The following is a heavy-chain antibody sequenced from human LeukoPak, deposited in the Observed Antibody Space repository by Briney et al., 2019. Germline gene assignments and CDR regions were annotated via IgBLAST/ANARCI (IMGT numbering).Heavy chain of an antibody. CDR1: GGSISSSSYY. Sequence: PSETLYLTCTVSGGSISSSSYYWGWIRQPPGKGLEWIGSIYYSGSTYYNPSLKSRVTISVDTSKNQFSLTLSSVTAADTAVYYCARVAPLITMVRGAPDYWGQGTLVTVSS. CDR3: ARVAPLITMVRGAPDY. J-gene: IGHJ4*02. V-gene: IGHV4-39*01. D-gene: IGHD3-10*01. CDR2: IYYSGST.